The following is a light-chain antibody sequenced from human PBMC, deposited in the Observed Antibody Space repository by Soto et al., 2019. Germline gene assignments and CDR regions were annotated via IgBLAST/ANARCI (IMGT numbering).Light chain of an antibody. CDR1: QSVSSNY. Sequence: EIVLTQSPGTLSLSPGERATLSCRASQSVSSNYLAWYQQKPGQAPRLLIYGASSRATGIPDRFSGSGSGTDFTLTISKLDPEDFAVYYCQQYGDSPWTFGQGSKVDI. J-gene: IGKJ1*01. CDR2: GAS. V-gene: IGKV3-20*01. CDR3: QQYGDSPWT.